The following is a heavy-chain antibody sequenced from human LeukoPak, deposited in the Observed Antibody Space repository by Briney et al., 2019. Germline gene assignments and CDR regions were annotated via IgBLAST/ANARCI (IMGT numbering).Heavy chain of an antibody. Sequence: SETLSLTCTVSGGSISSYYWSWIRQPPGKGLEWIGYIYYSGSTNYNPSLKSRVTISVDTSKNQFSLKLSSVTAADTAVYYCARHYYDSSGYYYSSKNYFDSWGQGSLVTVSS. CDR3: ARHYYDSSGYYYSSKNYFDS. J-gene: IGHJ4*02. CDR1: GGSISSYY. D-gene: IGHD3-22*01. V-gene: IGHV4-59*08. CDR2: IYYSGST.